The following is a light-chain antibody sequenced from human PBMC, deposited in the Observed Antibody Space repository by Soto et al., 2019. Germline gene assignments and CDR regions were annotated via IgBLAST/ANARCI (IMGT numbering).Light chain of an antibody. CDR3: QQYNSYPWT. CDR1: QSICSW. V-gene: IGKV1-5*03. J-gene: IGKJ1*01. CDR2: KAS. Sequence: DIQMTQSPSTLSASVGDRVTITLRAIQSICSWLAWYQQKRWKAPKVLIYKASSLESGVPASFSGSVSGTEIPLTISSLHADDIATDYCQQYNSYPWTFGQGTNVEIK.